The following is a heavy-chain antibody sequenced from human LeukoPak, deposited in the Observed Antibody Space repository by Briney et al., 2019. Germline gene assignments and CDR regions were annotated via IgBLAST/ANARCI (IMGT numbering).Heavy chain of an antibody. D-gene: IGHD3-3*02. CDR1: GFTFGDYP. J-gene: IGHJ4*02. CDR3: TRGISSR. CDR2: IRGKGYAGTT. Sequence: PRGSLRLSCTTSGFTFGDYPMNWFRQAPGKGLEWVGFIRGKGYAGTTEYAASVKGRFIISRDDSKSIAYLQMNSLKTEDTGVYYCTRGISSRWGQGTLVTVSS. V-gene: IGHV3-49*03.